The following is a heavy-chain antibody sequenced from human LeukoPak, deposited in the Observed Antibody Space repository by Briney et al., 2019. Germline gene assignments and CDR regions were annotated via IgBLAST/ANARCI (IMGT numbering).Heavy chain of an antibody. CDR1: VFTAGSNY. Sequence: PGGSRKLPCPPSVFTAGSNYRSWAPKPPGKGLEGVSVIYSGGSPYYPDSVKGRFTISRDNSKNTLYPQMNSLRAEDTAVYYCARDLYEEFLERPAAISLRYYYGMDVWGQGTTVTVSS. CDR3: ARDLYEEFLERPAAISLRYYYGMDV. J-gene: IGHJ6*02. V-gene: IGHV3-66*01. CDR2: IYSGGSP. D-gene: IGHD2-2*01.